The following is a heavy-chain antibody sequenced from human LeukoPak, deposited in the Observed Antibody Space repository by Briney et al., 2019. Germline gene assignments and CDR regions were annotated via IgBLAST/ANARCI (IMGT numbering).Heavy chain of an antibody. CDR1: GFTFSNFV. D-gene: IGHD3-22*01. CDR2: ISGSGDST. J-gene: IGHJ4*02. Sequence: GGSLRLSCAASGFTFSNFVMNWVRRAPGKGLEWVSAISGSGDSTYYADSVKGRFTFSRDNSKNMLYLQMTSLRAEDTAVYYCAKDLPHYYECSAMGPFDYWGQGTLVTVSS. V-gene: IGHV3-23*01. CDR3: AKDLPHYYECSAMGPFDY.